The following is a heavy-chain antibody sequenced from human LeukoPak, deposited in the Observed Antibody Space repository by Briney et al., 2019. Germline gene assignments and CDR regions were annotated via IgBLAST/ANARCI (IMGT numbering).Heavy chain of an antibody. CDR3: ARGYSSSSGRPDY. V-gene: IGHV4-34*01. J-gene: IGHJ4*02. Sequence: SETLSLTCAVYGGSFSGYYWSWIRQPPGKGLEWIGEINHSGSTNYNPSLKSRVTISVDTSKKQFSLKLSSVTAADTAVYYCARGYSSSSGRPDYWGQGTLVTVSS. CDR2: INHSGST. CDR1: GGSFSGYY. D-gene: IGHD6-6*01.